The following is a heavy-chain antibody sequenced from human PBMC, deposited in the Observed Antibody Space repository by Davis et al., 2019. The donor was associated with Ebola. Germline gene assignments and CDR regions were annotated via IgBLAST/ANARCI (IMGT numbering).Heavy chain of an antibody. Sequence: PGGSLRLSCAASGFTFGSYSMNWVRQAPGKGLEWVSSISSSSSYIYYADSVKGRFTISRDNAKNSLYLQMNSLRAEDTAVYYCARESVDYYGSGSNFDYWGQGTLVTVSS. CDR2: ISSSSSYI. J-gene: IGHJ4*02. D-gene: IGHD3-10*01. V-gene: IGHV3-21*01. CDR3: ARESVDYYGSGSNFDY. CDR1: GFTFGSYS.